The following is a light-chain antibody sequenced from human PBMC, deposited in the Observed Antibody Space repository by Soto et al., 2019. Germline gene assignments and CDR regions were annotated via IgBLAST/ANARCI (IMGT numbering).Light chain of an antibody. J-gene: IGKJ5*01. V-gene: IGKV3-11*01. Sequence: EIVLTHSPATLSLSPCERATLSCRASQSLNNYLGWYQQKPGQAPRLLISDASNRATGIPARFSGSGSGTDFTLTISRLEPEDFALYYCQHYGRSPITFGQGTRLEI. CDR3: QHYGRSPIT. CDR1: QSLNNY. CDR2: DAS.